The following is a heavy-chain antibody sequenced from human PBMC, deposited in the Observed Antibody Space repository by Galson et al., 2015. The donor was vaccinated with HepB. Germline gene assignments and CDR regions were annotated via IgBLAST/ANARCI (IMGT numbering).Heavy chain of an antibody. CDR2: IKQDGSEK. Sequence: SLRLSCAASGFTFSSYWMSWVRQAPGKGLEWVANIKQDGSEKYYVDSVKGRFTISRDNAKNSLYLQMNSLRAEDTAVYYCARDMKTYCYDSSGSPWGQGTLVTVSS. D-gene: IGHD3-22*01. V-gene: IGHV3-7*03. CDR3: ARDMKTYCYDSSGSP. CDR1: GFTFSSYW. J-gene: IGHJ5*02.